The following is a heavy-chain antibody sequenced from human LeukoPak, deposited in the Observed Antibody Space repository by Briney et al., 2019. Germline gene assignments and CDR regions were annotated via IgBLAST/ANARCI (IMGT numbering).Heavy chain of an antibody. CDR2: IWFDGSNK. J-gene: IGHJ4*02. Sequence: TGGSLRLSCAASGFTFSSYGMHWVRQAPGKGLEWVAVIWFDGSNKYYADSVKGRFTISRDNSKNTLFLQMNSLRDEDTAVYYCVRDVYGSGPSSDHFDFWGQGTLVTVSS. CDR1: GFTFSSYG. CDR3: VRDVYGSGPSSDHFDF. D-gene: IGHD3-10*01. V-gene: IGHV3-33*01.